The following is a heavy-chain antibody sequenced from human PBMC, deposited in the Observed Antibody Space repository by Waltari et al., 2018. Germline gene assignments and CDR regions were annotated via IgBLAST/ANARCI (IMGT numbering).Heavy chain of an antibody. J-gene: IGHJ4*02. V-gene: IGHV7-4-1*02. CDR2: TKTNTGNP. CDR3: ARDHSSVAGRGGFDF. Sequence: QVQLVQSGSELKKPGASVKVSCKPSGYTFTSYALNWVRQAPGQGLEWMGWTKTNTGNPTYAQGFTGRFVFSLDTSVSTAYLQISSLKAEDTAVYYCARDHSSVAGRGGFDFWGQGTLVTVSS. CDR1: GYTFTSYA. D-gene: IGHD6-19*01.